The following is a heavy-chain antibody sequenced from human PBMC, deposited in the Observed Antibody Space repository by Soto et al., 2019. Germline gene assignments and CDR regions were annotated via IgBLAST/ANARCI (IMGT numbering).Heavy chain of an antibody. CDR3: ARVSATGTRWIDP. V-gene: IGHV4-31*03. CDR1: GGSINSGAYY. CDR2: ISYTGRT. D-gene: IGHD6-13*01. Sequence: QVQLQESGPGLVKPSQTLSLTCSVSGGSINSGAYYWGWIRQHPGKGLEWIGYISYTGRTYSNPSLQRRVTIALDMSESQFSLKLTSVTAADTAVYFCARVSATGTRWIDPWGQGTLVTV. J-gene: IGHJ5*02.